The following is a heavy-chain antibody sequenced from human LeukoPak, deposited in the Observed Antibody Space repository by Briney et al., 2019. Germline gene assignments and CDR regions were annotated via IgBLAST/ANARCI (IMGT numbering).Heavy chain of an antibody. CDR3: ARGDSSSWYRIYNWFDP. CDR2: ISWNSGSI. V-gene: IGHV3-9*01. Sequence: PGRSLRLSCAASGFTFDDYAMHWVRQAPGKGLEWVSGISWNSGSIGYADSVKGRFTISRDNAKNSLYLQMNSLRAEDTAVYYCARGDSSSWYRIYNWFDPWGQGTLVTVSS. D-gene: IGHD6-13*01. J-gene: IGHJ5*02. CDR1: GFTFDDYA.